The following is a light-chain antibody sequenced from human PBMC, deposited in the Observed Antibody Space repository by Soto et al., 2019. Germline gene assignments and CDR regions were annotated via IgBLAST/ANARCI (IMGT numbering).Light chain of an antibody. CDR3: CSYAGSSTFG. Sequence: QSVLTQPASVSGSPGQSITLSCTGTSNDVGSYNLVSWYQQHPGKAPKVMIYEGSKRPSGVSNRFSGSKSGNTASLTISGLQAEDEADYYCCSYAGSSTFGFGGGTQLTVL. CDR2: EGS. J-gene: IGLJ3*02. V-gene: IGLV2-23*03. CDR1: SNDVGSYNL.